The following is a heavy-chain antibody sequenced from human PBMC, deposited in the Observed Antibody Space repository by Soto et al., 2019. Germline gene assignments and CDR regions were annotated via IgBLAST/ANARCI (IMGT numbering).Heavy chain of an antibody. CDR2: IYYSGST. Sequence: QVQLQESGPGLVKPSETLSLTCTVSGGSISSYYWSWIRQPPGKGLEWIGYIYYSGSTNYNPSLKSRVTISVDTSKNQFSLKLRSVTAADTAVYYCARHRANIWGSYPGWFDPWGQGNLVTVSS. CDR3: ARHRANIWGSYPGWFDP. V-gene: IGHV4-59*08. D-gene: IGHD3-16*02. J-gene: IGHJ5*02. CDR1: GGSISSYY.